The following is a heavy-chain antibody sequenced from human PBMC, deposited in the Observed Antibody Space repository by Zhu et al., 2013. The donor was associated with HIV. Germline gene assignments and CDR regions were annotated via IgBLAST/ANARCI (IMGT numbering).Heavy chain of an antibody. CDR2: INYNSGDT. CDR3: ARDYVIVGAPGY. V-gene: IGHV1-2*02. D-gene: IGHD1-26*01. J-gene: IGHJ4*02. Sequence: QVQLVQSGAEVKKPGASVKVSCKASGDTFNNYYTHWVRQAPGQGLEWMGWINYNSGDTNYVQKFQGRVTMTRDTSISTAYMELSRLRSDDTAVYYCARDYVIVGAPGYWGQGTLVTVSP. CDR1: GDTFNNYY.